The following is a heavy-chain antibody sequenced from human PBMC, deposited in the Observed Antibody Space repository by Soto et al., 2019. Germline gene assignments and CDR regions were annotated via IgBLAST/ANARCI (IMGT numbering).Heavy chain of an antibody. D-gene: IGHD3-10*01. Sequence: VASVKVSCKASGYTFTSYVMHCVRQAPGQRLEWMGWINAGNGNTKYSQKFEGRVTITRDTSASTAYMDLSSLRSEDTAVFYCARDSSMVRGVVPAYYYGMDVWGQGTTVTV. V-gene: IGHV1-3*01. CDR2: INAGNGNT. CDR3: ARDSSMVRGVVPAYYYGMDV. CDR1: GYTFTSYV. J-gene: IGHJ6*02.